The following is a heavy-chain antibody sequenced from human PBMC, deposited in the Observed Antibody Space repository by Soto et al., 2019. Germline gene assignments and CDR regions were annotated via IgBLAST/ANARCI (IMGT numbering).Heavy chain of an antibody. CDR3: ATSYDSGFDP. V-gene: IGHV1-18*04. CDR2: IKPDNGDT. Sequence: QLQLVQSGAEVERPGASVRVSCKAYGYPFSKYGISWIRQAPGQGREWMGWIKPDNGDTNYSQKFQGRVTMTTDTSSHTAYMELRSLRSDDTAVYYCATSYDSGFDPWGQGTLVNVSS. D-gene: IGHD5-12*01. J-gene: IGHJ5*02. CDR1: GYPFSKYG.